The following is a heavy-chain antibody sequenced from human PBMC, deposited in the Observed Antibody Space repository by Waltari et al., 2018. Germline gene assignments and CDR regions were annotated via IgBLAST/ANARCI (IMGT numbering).Heavy chain of an antibody. CDR2: FRGTGGST. D-gene: IGHD3-10*01. CDR3: AKGPYYGSAIGMDV. J-gene: IGHJ6*02. V-gene: IGHV3-23*01. CDR1: GFTFSKFG. Sequence: EAQLLESGGGLVQPGGSLRLSCAASGFTFSKFGMSWVRQAPGKGLEWVSGFRGTGGSTSYADSVKGRFTISRDNSKNTLYLQMNSLRAEDSAVYYCAKGPYYGSAIGMDVWGQGTTVAVSS.